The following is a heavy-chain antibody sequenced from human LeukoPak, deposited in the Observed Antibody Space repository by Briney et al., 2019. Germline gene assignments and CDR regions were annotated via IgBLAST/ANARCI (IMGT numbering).Heavy chain of an antibody. V-gene: IGHV1-46*01. D-gene: IGHD3-22*01. CDR3: AGTYYYDSSGYYRFDY. CDR1: GYTFTSYY. CDR2: INPSGGST. Sequence: ASVKVSCKASGYTFTSYYMHWVRQAPGQGLEWMGIINPSGGSTSHAQKFQGRVTMTRDTSTSTVYMELSSLRSEDTAVYYCAGTYYYDSSGYYRFDYWGQGTLVTVSS. J-gene: IGHJ4*02.